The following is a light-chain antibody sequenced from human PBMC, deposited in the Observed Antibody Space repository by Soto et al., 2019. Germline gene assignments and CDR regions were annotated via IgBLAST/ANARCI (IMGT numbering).Light chain of an antibody. J-gene: IGKJ1*01. V-gene: IGKV3-20*01. CDR2: GAS. CDR3: QQYGSSRT. CDR1: QSVSSSY. Sequence: ELVLTQSPGTLSLSPGERATLSCRASQSVSSSYLAWYQQKPGQAPRLLIYGASSRATGIPDRFSGSGSGTDFPFTISRLEPEDFAVYYCQQYGSSRTFGKGTKVEI.